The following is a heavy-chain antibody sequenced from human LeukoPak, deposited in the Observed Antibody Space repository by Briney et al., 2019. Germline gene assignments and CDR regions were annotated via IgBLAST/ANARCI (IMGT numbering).Heavy chain of an antibody. CDR1: GGTFSSYA. Sequence: ASVKVSCKASGGTFSSYAISWVRQAPGQGLEWMGGIIPIFGTANYAQKFQGRVTITTDESTSTAYMELSSLRSEDTAVYYCAIPREGDSGSFYDWGQGTLVTVSS. CDR2: IIPIFGTA. CDR3: AIPREGDSGSFYD. J-gene: IGHJ4*02. D-gene: IGHD3-10*01. V-gene: IGHV1-69*05.